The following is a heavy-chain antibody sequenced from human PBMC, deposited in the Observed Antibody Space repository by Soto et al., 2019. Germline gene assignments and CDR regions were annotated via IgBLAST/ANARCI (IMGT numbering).Heavy chain of an antibody. CDR2: IYYSGST. D-gene: IGHD3-10*01. CDR3: ARSPNYYYYGLDV. Sequence: SETLSLTCTVSGGSVSSGDYFWSWLRQSPGKRLEWIAYIYYSGSTNYNPSLKSRATISVDTSKSQVSLALTSMTAADAALYYCARSPNYYYYGLDVWGQGTAVTVSS. V-gene: IGHV4-61*08. CDR1: GGSVSSGDYF. J-gene: IGHJ6*02.